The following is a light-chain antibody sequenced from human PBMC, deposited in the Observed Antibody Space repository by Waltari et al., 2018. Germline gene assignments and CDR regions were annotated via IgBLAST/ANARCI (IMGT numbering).Light chain of an antibody. CDR1: TLGWRY. CDR3: LAWDRNTVV. Sequence: SYELTQLPSVSVSPGQTASITCFGETLGWRYTPWFQQRPGQSPVVIIYQDSKRPTGIPERFSGSNSANTATLTISGTQTKDEGDYYCLAWDRNTVVFGGGTKLTVL. CDR2: QDS. J-gene: IGLJ2*01. V-gene: IGLV3-1*01.